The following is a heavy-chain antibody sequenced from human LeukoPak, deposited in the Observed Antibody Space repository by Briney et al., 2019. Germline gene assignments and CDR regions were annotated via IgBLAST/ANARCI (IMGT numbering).Heavy chain of an antibody. V-gene: IGHV4-39*01. D-gene: IGHD3-10*01. J-gene: IGHJ4*02. CDR1: GGSISSSSYY. Sequence: SETLSLTCTVSGGSISSSSYYWGWIRQPPGKGLEWIGSIYYSGSTYYNPSLKSRVTISVDTSKNQFSLKLSSVTAADAAVYYCARRDYYGSGSYEGGYFDYWGQGTLVTVSS. CDR2: IYYSGST. CDR3: ARRDYYGSGSYEGGYFDY.